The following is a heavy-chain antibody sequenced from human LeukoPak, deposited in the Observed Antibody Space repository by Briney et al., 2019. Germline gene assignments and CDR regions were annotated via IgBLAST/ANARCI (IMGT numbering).Heavy chain of an antibody. CDR1: GYTFTDYY. D-gene: IGHD2-2*01. Sequence: ASVKVSCKASGYTFTDYYMHWVRQAPGQGLEWMGWINPNSGGTNYAQKFQGRVTMTRDTSISTAYMELSRLRSDDTAVYYCARARTRYCSSTSCYFFGYWGQGTLVTVSS. J-gene: IGHJ4*02. V-gene: IGHV1-2*02. CDR2: INPNSGGT. CDR3: ARARTRYCSSTSCYFFGY.